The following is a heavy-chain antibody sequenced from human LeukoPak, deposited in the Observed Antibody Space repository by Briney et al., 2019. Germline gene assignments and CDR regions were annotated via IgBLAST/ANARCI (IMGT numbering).Heavy chain of an antibody. D-gene: IGHD3-22*01. CDR3: ARAAPSKWLAYYYGMDV. CDR1: GGSISSGGYY. J-gene: IGHJ6*02. CDR2: IYYSGGT. V-gene: IGHV4-31*03. Sequence: PSETLSLTCTVSGGSISSGGYYWSWIRQHPGKGLEWIGYIYYSGGTYYNPSLKSRVTISVDTSKNQFSLKLSSVTAADTAVYYCARAAPSKWLAYYYGMDVWGQGTTVTVSS.